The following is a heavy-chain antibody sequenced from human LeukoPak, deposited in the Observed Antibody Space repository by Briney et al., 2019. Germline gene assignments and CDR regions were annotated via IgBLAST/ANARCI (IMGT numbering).Heavy chain of an antibody. J-gene: IGHJ5*02. V-gene: IGHV4-4*07. Sequence: PSDTLSLTCTVSGRSIRTYYWIWIRQPAGEGLDWIGRNYTSESTNYNPSLQSRVTISVDKSKNQFSLKLCSVTAADTAVYYCARDMVLEDYKCVDVVTAILGGGWFDPWGQGTLVTVSS. D-gene: IGHD2-21*02. CDR1: GRSIRTYY. CDR3: ARDMVLEDYKCVDVVTAILGGGWFDP. CDR2: NYTSEST.